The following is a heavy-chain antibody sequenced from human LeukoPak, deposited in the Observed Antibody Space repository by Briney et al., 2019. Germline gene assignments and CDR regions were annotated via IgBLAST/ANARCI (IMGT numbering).Heavy chain of an antibody. D-gene: IGHD2-21*01. V-gene: IGHV3-48*01. CDR3: ARDRGYSFDI. Sequence: PGGSLRLSCAASGFSFSSYSMNWVRQAPGKGLEWVSYIGSSTSTTYYADSVKGRFTISRDNAKNSLYLQMNSLRAEDTAAYYCARDRGYSFDIWGQRTMVTVSS. CDR2: IGSSTSTT. CDR1: GFSFSSYS. J-gene: IGHJ3*02.